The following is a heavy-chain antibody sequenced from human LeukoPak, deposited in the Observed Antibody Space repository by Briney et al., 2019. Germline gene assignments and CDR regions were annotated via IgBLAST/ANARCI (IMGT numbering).Heavy chain of an antibody. Sequence: PSETLSLTCTVSGYSISSGYYWGWIRQPPGRGLEWVGRIKSKTDGGTADYGAPVKDRFTFSRDDSKNTLYLQMNSLKTEDTAVYYCTTLYCSSTTCYDGAFGYWGQGTLVTVSS. CDR1: GYSISSGYY. CDR2: IKSKTDGGTA. J-gene: IGHJ4*02. CDR3: TTLYCSSTTCYDGAFGY. D-gene: IGHD2-2*01. V-gene: IGHV3-15*01.